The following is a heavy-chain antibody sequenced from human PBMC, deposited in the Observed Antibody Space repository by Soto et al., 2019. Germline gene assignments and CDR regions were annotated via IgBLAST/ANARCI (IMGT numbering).Heavy chain of an antibody. CDR3: ATSYGSGYRAFDY. CDR1: CDTFSFYS. Sequence: QVQLVQSGAEVKRPGSSVKVSCKASCDTFSFYSINWVRQAPGLGLAWMGRVNPILSMSNYAQRFQGRVTMTADKSTSTAYLELSGLRSEDTAMYYCATSYGSGYRAFDYWGQGALVTVSS. D-gene: IGHD3-10*01. CDR2: VNPILSMS. V-gene: IGHV1-69*04. J-gene: IGHJ4*02.